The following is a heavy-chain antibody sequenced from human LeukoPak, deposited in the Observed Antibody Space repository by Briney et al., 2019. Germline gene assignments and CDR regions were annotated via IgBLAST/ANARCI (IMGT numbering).Heavy chain of an antibody. CDR3: ARVRMVRGVISYYYGMDV. CDR2: INAGNGNT. D-gene: IGHD3-10*01. Sequence: ASVKVSCKASGYTSTSYAMHWVRQAPGQRLEWMGWINAGNGNTKYSEKFQGRATITRNTSASTAYMELSSLRSEDTTVYYCARVRMVRGVISYYYGMDVWGKGTTVTVSS. V-gene: IGHV1-3*01. CDR1: GYTSTSYA. J-gene: IGHJ6*04.